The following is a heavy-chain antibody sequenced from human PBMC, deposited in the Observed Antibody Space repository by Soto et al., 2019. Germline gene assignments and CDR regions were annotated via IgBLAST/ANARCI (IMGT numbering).Heavy chain of an antibody. CDR3: AKDIFAFSGSYSGLDC. CDR1: GFSFSSYG. CDR2: TSFDDSNK. Sequence: QVQLVESGGGVVQPGRSLRLSCAASGFSFSSYGMHWVRQAPGKGLEWVAVTSFDDSNKHYGGSVKGRFTISRDNSRNTLYLEMDSLRAEDTAVYYCAKDIFAFSGSYSGLDCWGQGTRLPVSS. V-gene: IGHV3-30*18. D-gene: IGHD1-26*01. J-gene: IGHJ4*02.